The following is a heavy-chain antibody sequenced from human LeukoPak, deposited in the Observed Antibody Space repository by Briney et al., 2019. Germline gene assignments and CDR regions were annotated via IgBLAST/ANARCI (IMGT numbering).Heavy chain of an antibody. J-gene: IGHJ3*02. V-gene: IGHV1-2*02. CDR1: GYTFTGYY. CDR3: ARVLSGIAAANDAFDI. Sequence: ASVKVSCKASGYTFTGYYMHWVRQAPGQGLEWMGWINPNSGGTNYAQKLQGRVTMTRDTSISTAYMELSRLRSDDTAVYYCARVLSGIAAANDAFDIWGQGTMVTVSS. D-gene: IGHD6-13*01. CDR2: INPNSGGT.